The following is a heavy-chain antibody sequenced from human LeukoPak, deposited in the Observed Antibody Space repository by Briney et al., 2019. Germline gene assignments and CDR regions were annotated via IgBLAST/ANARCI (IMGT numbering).Heavy chain of an antibody. CDR2: VYYSGST. CDR1: GGSISSYY. Sequence: SETLSLTCTVSGGSISSYYWSWIRQPPGKGLEWIGYVYYSGSTNYNPSLKSRVTISVDTSKNQFSLKLSSVTAADTAVYYCARLKSAVALDYFDYWGQGTLVTVSS. D-gene: IGHD4-23*01. V-gene: IGHV4-59*08. CDR3: ARLKSAVALDYFDY. J-gene: IGHJ4*02.